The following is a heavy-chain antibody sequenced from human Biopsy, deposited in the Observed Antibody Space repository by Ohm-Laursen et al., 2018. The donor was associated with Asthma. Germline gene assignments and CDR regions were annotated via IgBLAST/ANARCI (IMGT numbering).Heavy chain of an antibody. CDR2: MYAGGSR. CDR1: GVNVTNNY. CDR3: ARAGDTNEYGPAFDI. Sequence: SLRLSCAASGVNVTNNYMTWVRQAPGKGLEWVSIMYAGGSRFYADRVKGRFTISRDNSKNTLYLQMDSLRPEDTALYYCARAGDTNEYGPAFDIWGLGTMVTVSS. J-gene: IGHJ3*02. V-gene: IGHV3-53*01. D-gene: IGHD4-17*01.